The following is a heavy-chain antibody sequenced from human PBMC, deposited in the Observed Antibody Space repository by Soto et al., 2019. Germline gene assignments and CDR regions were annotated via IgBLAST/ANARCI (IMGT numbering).Heavy chain of an antibody. Sequence: PSETLTLTCTVYGGSFSGYYWTWIRQPPGTGLEWIGEINHSGSTNYNPSLKSRVTISVDTSKNQFSLKLTSVTAADTAVYYCARDKITGLFDYWGQGTLVTVSS. CDR1: GGSFSGYY. V-gene: IGHV4-34*01. D-gene: IGHD2-8*02. J-gene: IGHJ4*02. CDR3: ARDKITGLFDY. CDR2: INHSGST.